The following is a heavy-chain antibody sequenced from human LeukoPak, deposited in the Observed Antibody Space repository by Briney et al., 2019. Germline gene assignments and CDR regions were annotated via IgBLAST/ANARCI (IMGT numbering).Heavy chain of an antibody. J-gene: IGHJ4*02. CDR1: GYTXTGHY. D-gene: IGHD6-13*01. Sequence: GASVKVSCKASGYTXTGHYMHWVRQAPGQGLEWMGWINPNSGGTNYAQKFQGRVDMTRDTSISTAYMELSRLRSDDTAVYYCARKTSSSWYDYWGQGTLVTVSS. CDR2: INPNSGGT. CDR3: ARKTSSSWYDY. V-gene: IGHV1-2*02.